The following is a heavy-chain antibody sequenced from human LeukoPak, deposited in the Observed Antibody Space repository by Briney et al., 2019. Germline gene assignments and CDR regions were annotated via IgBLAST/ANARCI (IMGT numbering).Heavy chain of an antibody. CDR3: ANSYCDGDCYLGSRY. CDR2: IKHDGSEE. D-gene: IGHD2-21*02. J-gene: IGHJ4*02. Sequence: GGSLRLSCAASGFTFSSYAMSWVRQAPGKGLEWVANIKHDGSEESYVDSVKGRFAISRDNAKNSLYLQMNSLRVEDTAVYYCANSYCDGDCYLGSRYWGQGTLVTVSS. CDR1: GFTFSSYA. V-gene: IGHV3-7*01.